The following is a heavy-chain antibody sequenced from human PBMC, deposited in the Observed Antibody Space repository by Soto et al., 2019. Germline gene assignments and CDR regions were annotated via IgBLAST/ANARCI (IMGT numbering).Heavy chain of an antibody. CDR1: GFSLSTSAVG. D-gene: IGHD5-12*01. V-gene: IGHV2-5*02. Sequence: GSGPTLVNPAQTLTLTCTFSGFSLSTSAVGVGWIRQFPGKALEWLALIYWDNDKRYSPSLKTRLTITKNTSKNQVVLTMTNMDPVDTATYHCAHSPYSGYDYGPFDYWGQGTLVTVSS. CDR3: AHSPYSGYDYGPFDY. CDR2: IYWDNDK. J-gene: IGHJ4*02.